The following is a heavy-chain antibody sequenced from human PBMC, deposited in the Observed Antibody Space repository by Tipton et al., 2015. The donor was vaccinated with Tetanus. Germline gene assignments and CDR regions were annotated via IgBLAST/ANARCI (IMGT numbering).Heavy chain of an antibody. J-gene: IGHJ4*02. CDR1: GFTFSSYW. CDR2: IRQNGNEK. CDR3: ARDPDSGGSGMFFDY. Sequence: SLRLSCAASGFTFSSYWMDWVRQAPGKRLEWVAAIRQNGNEKYYVDSVKGRFTISRDNTNNSLYLQMNSLRAEDTAVYFCARDPDSGGSGMFFDYWGPRILVTFSS. D-gene: IGHD4-23*01. V-gene: IGHV3-7*01.